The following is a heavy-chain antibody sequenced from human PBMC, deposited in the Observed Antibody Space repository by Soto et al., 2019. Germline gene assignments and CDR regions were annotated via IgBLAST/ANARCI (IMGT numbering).Heavy chain of an antibody. Sequence: ASVKVSCKASGYTFTIYGISCVRQAPGQWLEWMGRISAYNGNTNYAQKLQGRVTMTTDTSTSTAYMELRSLRSDDTAVYYCSVWSGYPKDYFDYWGQGTLVTVS. CDR2: ISAYNGNT. CDR1: GYTFTIYG. J-gene: IGHJ4*02. CDR3: SVWSGYPKDYFDY. D-gene: IGHD3-16*01. V-gene: IGHV1-18*04.